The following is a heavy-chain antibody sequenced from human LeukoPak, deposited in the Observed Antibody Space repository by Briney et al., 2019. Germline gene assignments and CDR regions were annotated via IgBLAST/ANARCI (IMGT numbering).Heavy chain of an antibody. V-gene: IGHV1-2*02. J-gene: IGHJ3*02. CDR3: ARAYGYDAFDI. D-gene: IGHD5-18*01. CDR2: INPNINGT. CDR1: GYTFTGYY. Sequence: ASVKVSCKASGYTFTGYYIHWVRQAPGQGLEWMGWINPNINGTNYAQKFQGRVTMTRDTSISTAYMELSRLRSDDTAVYYCARAYGYDAFDIWGQGTMVTVSS.